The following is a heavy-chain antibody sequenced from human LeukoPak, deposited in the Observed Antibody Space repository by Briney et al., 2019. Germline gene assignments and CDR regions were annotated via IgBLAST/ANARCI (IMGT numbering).Heavy chain of an antibody. CDR2: ISYDGSVK. CDR3: AKDKPEKVSGTPVAGPGYYYYYGMDV. CDR1: GFTFSSHA. J-gene: IGHJ6*02. D-gene: IGHD6-19*01. V-gene: IGHV3-30*18. Sequence: QPGRSLRLSCAASGFTFSSHAMHWVRQAPGKGLEWVAVISYDGSVKYYADSVKGRFTISRDNSKNTLYLQMNSLRAEDTAVYYCAKDKPEKVSGTPVAGPGYYYYYGMDVWGQGTTVTVSS.